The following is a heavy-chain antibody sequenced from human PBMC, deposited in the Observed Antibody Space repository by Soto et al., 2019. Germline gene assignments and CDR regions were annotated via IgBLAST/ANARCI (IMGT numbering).Heavy chain of an antibody. CDR2: ISWNSGSI. CDR1: GFTFDDYA. J-gene: IGHJ4*02. D-gene: IGHD6-19*01. CDR3: AKDKTLSGWYAFDY. V-gene: IGHV3-9*01. Sequence: EVQLVESGGGLVQPGRSLRLSCAASGFTFDDYAMHWVRQAPGKGLEWVSGISWNSGSIGYADSVKGRFTISRDNAKNSLYLQMISLRAEDTALYYCAKDKTLSGWYAFDYWGQGTLVTVSS.